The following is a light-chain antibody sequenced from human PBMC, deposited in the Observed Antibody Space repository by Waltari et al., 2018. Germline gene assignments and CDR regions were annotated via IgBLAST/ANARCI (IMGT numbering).Light chain of an antibody. CDR2: QGT. V-gene: IGLV2-23*01. CDR1: NNDVATYDL. J-gene: IGLJ2*01. CDR3: CSYAGTWL. Sequence: QSALTQPASMSASPGQSITISCTATNNDVATYDLVSWYQQHPGNAPQLLIFQGTKRPSEVSSRFSGSKSADTASLTISGLQPEDEAYYYCCSYAGTWLFGGGTKLTVL.